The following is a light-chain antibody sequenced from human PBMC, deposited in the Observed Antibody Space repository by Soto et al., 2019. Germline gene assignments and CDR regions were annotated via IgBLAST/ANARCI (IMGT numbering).Light chain of an antibody. CDR2: DAS. V-gene: IGKV3-11*01. J-gene: IGKJ4*01. Sequence: EIVLTQSPATLSLSPGERATLSCRASQRVSSNLAWYQQKPGQAPRLLIYDASNRATGIPGRFSGSGSGTDFTLTISSLEPEDFAVYYCQQSRDWPLTFGGGTKVEIK. CDR3: QQSRDWPLT. CDR1: QRVSSN.